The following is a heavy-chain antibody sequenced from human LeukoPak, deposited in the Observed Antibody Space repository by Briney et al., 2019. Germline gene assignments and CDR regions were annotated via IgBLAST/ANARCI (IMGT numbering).Heavy chain of an antibody. CDR3: AKDHGSSDWYYFDY. V-gene: IGHV3-48*04. Sequence: PGGSLRLSCAASGFTFSSYWMSWVRQAPGKGLEWVSYISSSGSTIYYADSVKGRFTISRDNAKNSLYLQMNTLRADDTAVYYCAKDHGSSDWYYFDYWGQGTLVTVSS. J-gene: IGHJ4*02. D-gene: IGHD6-13*01. CDR1: GFTFSSYW. CDR2: ISSSGSTI.